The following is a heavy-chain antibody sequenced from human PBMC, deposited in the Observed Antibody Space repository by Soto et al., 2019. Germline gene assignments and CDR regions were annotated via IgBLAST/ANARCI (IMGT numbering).Heavy chain of an antibody. Sequence: EASVKVSCKASGYNFNAYLMHWVRQAPGQGLEWLGRINPTVGSTHFAQKFVGRVAMTWDTSTGTVYLDLSDLRSDDTAVYYCARGPFNTSSLFFDYCDQGPLVTVSS. CDR2: INPTVGST. D-gene: IGHD3-10*01. J-gene: IGHJ4*02. V-gene: IGHV1-46*02. CDR1: GYNFNAYL. CDR3: ARGPFNTSSLFFDY.